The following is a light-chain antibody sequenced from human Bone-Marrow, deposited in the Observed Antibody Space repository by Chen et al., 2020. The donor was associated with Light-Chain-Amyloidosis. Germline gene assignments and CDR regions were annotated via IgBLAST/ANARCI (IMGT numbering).Light chain of an antibody. Sequence: NFMLIQPPSASESPGKTVIIYCTRSSGSIATNYVQWYQQRPGSSPTTVIYEDDQRPSGVPDRFSGSIDRSSNSASLTISGLKTEDEADYYCQSYQGSSQGVFGGGTKLTVL. CDR2: EDD. V-gene: IGLV6-57*01. J-gene: IGLJ3*02. CDR3: QSYQGSSQGV. CDR1: SGSIATNY.